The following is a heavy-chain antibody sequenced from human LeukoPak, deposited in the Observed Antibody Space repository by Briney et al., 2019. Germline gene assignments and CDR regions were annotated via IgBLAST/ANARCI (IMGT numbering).Heavy chain of an antibody. V-gene: IGHV3-30*02. D-gene: IGHD3-9*01. Sequence: SVKGRFTISRDNSNNTLYLQMNSLRPEDTAMYYCAKDPPIVTYYFDYWGQGTLVTVSS. J-gene: IGHJ4*02. CDR3: AKDPPIVTYYFDY.